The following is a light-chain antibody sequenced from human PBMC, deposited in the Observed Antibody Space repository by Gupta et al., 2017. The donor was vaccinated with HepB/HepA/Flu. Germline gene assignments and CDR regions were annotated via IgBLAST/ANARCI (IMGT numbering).Light chain of an antibody. Sequence: SSELTQPPSVSVSPGQTARITCSGDALPKKYAYWYQQKPGQAPVLVIYKDSERPSGIPERFSGSSSGTTVTLTISGVQAEDEADYYCHSAESSCTHVVFGGGTKLTVL. CDR3: HSAESSCTHVV. V-gene: IGLV3-25*03. CDR2: KDS. J-gene: IGLJ2*01. CDR1: ALPKKY.